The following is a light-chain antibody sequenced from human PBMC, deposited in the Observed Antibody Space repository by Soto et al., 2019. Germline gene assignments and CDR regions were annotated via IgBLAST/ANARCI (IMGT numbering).Light chain of an antibody. CDR2: DVN. V-gene: IGLV2-14*01. CDR1: SSDVGGYNY. J-gene: IGLJ2*01. Sequence: QSALTQPASVSGSPGQSITISCTGTSSDVGGYNYVSWYQQHPGKAPKLMIYDVNNRPSGVSNRFSGSKSGNTASLTISGLQAEDEADYYCRSYTGSSTYVVFGGGTKLPVL. CDR3: RSYTGSSTYVV.